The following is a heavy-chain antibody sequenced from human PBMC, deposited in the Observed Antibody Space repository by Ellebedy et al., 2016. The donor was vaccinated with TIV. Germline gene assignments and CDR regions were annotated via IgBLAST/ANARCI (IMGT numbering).Heavy chain of an antibody. J-gene: IGHJ4*02. CDR3: ARDRDLTY. D-gene: IGHD3-10*01. V-gene: IGHV1-3*01. CDR1: GYTFTSYA. CDR2: INAGNGNT. Sequence: ASVKVSXXASGYTFTSYAMHWVRQAPGQRLEWMGWINAGNGNTKYSQKFQGRVTITRDTSASTAYMELRSLRSDDTAVYYCARDRDLTYWGQGTLVTVSS.